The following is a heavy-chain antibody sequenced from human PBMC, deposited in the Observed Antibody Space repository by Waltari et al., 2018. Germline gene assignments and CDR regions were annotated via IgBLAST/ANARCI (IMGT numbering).Heavy chain of an antibody. D-gene: IGHD2-2*01. CDR1: GFTFRSYA. J-gene: IGHJ6*03. V-gene: IGHV3-23*03. CDR2: IYSGGST. Sequence: VQLVESGGGVVQPGGSLRLSCAASGFTFRSYAMSWVRQAPGKGLEWVSVIYSGGSTYYADSVKGRFTISRDNSKNTLYLQMNSLRAEDTAVYYCAKDRGTTNPYYYYYYMDVWGKGTTVTVSS. CDR3: AKDRGTTNPYYYYYYMDV.